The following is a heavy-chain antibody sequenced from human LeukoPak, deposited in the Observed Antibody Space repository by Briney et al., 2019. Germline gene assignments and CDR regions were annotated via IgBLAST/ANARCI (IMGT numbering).Heavy chain of an antibody. D-gene: IGHD6-13*01. Sequence: GGSLRLSCAASGFTFSTYWMSWVRQTPGKVLEWVANIKQDGNEKYYVDSVKGRFTISRDNAKNSLYLQMNSLRAEDTAVYYCARNLIPEQLVLNFWGQGTLVTVSS. CDR3: ARNLIPEQLVLNF. CDR1: GFTFSTYW. CDR2: IKQDGNEK. J-gene: IGHJ4*02. V-gene: IGHV3-7*03.